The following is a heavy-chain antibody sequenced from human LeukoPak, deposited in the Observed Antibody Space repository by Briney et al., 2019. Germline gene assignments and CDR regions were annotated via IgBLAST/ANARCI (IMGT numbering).Heavy chain of an antibody. V-gene: IGHV4-59*01. CDR2: IYYSGST. CDR3: AREGDSGYNWFDP. J-gene: IGHJ5*02. CDR1: GGSISSYY. D-gene: IGHD1-26*01. Sequence: SETLSLTCTVSGGSISSYYWSWIRQPPGEGLEWIGHIYYSGSTNYNPSLQSRVTISVDTSKNQFSLKLSSVAAADTAVYYCAREGDSGYNWFDPWGQGTLVTVSS.